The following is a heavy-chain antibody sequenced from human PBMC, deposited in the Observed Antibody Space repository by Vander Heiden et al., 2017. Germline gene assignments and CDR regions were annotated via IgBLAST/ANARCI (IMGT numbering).Heavy chain of an antibody. V-gene: IGHV3-33*01. D-gene: IGHD2-2*01. Sequence: QVQLVESGGGVVQPGRSLRLSCPASGSTFSSYGTHGGRQAPGKGLEWVAGIWYEGSNRYYADTVKGRFTIYRDNSKNTLYLQMNSLRAEDTAVYDCARDPEMVPASSFYYYYGMDVWGQGTTVTVSS. CDR3: ARDPEMVPASSFYYYYGMDV. CDR2: IWYEGSNR. CDR1: GSTFSSYG. J-gene: IGHJ6*02.